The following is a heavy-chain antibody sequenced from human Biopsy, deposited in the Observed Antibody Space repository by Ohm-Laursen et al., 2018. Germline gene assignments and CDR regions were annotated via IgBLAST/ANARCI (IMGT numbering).Heavy chain of an antibody. CDR2: ISHTGYT. CDR1: GGSFTGHY. CDR3: ARGSNGYGGLYFPH. D-gene: IGHD4-23*01. Sequence: SDTLSLTCTVSGGSFTGHYWTWIRQPPGKGLEWIGHISHTGYTSYKSSLKSRVTISLDTSRKHFSLRLTSLAAADTAVYYCARGSNGYGGLYFPHWGQGTLVTVSS. V-gene: IGHV4-59*11. J-gene: IGHJ1*01.